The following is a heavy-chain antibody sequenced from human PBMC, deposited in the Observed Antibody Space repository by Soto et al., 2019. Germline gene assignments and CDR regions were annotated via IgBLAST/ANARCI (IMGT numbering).Heavy chain of an antibody. CDR1: GFTFSDYW. CDR2: ISGDGSET. V-gene: IGHV3-74*01. D-gene: IGHD5-12*01. Sequence: EVQVVESGGGLVQPGGSLRLSCAASGFTFSDYWMHWVRQVPGKGLVCVSRISGDGSETNYAYSVEGRFSISRDNAKNTVFLRMDSLIAEDTVVYYCTRGRVPFGGYDYFASWGQGTLVTVSS. CDR3: TRGRVPFGGYDYFAS. J-gene: IGHJ4*02.